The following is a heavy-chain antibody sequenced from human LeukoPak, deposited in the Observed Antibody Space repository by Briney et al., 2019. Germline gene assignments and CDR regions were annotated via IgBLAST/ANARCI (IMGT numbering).Heavy chain of an antibody. V-gene: IGHV3-74*01. D-gene: IGHD3-16*01. J-gene: IGHJ4*02. CDR3: ARGGFGCFDY. Sequence: PGGSLRLSCAASGFTFSSYWIHWVRQAPGKGLVWVSHINSDGSSATYADSVKGRLTISRDNAKNTVYLHMNSLRAEDTAVYYCARGGFGCFDYWGQGALVTVSS. CDR1: GFTFSSYW. CDR2: INSDGSSA.